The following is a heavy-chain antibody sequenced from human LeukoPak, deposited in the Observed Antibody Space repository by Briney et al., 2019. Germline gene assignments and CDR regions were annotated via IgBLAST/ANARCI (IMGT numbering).Heavy chain of an antibody. D-gene: IGHD3-10*01. CDR2: IKQDGSEK. CDR3: ARDQLGESDY. CDR1: GFTFSSYS. V-gene: IGHV3-7*01. J-gene: IGHJ4*02. Sequence: GGSLRLSCAASGFTFSSYSMNWVRQAPGKGLEWVANIKQDGSEKYYVDSVKGRFTISRDNAKNSLYLQMNSLRADDTAVYYCARDQLGESDYWGQGTLVTVSS.